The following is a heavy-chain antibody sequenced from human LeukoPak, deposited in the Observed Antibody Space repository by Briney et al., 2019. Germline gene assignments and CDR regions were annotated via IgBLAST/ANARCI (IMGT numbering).Heavy chain of an antibody. V-gene: IGHV3-30*18. CDR1: GFTFSSYG. Sequence: TGGSLRLSCAAYGFTFSSYGMHWVGQAPGKGLEGGAVISYDGSNKYYADSVKGRFTISRDNSKNTLYLQMNSLRAEDTAVYYCAKEGGSETYYSYFPYWGQGTLVTVSS. J-gene: IGHJ4*02. CDR2: ISYDGSNK. D-gene: IGHD3-10*01. CDR3: AKEGGSETYYSYFPY.